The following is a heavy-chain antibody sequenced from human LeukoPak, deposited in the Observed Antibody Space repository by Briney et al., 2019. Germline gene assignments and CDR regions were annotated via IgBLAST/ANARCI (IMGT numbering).Heavy chain of an antibody. CDR3: ARTSSYYYDSSGYLSHYPPAYYFDY. CDR2: ISAYNGNT. Sequence: ASVKVSCKASGYTFTSYGISWVRQAPGQGLEWMGWISAYNGNTNYAQKLQGRVTITRDTSASTAYMELSSLRSEDTAVYYCARTSSYYYDSSGYLSHYPPAYYFDYWGQGTLVTVSS. V-gene: IGHV1-18*01. D-gene: IGHD3-22*01. J-gene: IGHJ4*02. CDR1: GYTFTSYG.